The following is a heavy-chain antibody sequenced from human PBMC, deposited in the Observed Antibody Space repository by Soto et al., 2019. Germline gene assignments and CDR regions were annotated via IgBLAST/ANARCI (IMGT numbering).Heavy chain of an antibody. CDR3: SRYAVSPSGGIMGPCDY. D-gene: IGHD3-16*01. V-gene: IGHV1-3*05. CDR2: LNAGNGNT. Sequence: QVQLVQSVADEKKPGASVKVSCKASGYTFTGYAMHLVSQAPGQILEWMGWLNAGNGNTKYSQKFQGRVTMTRGTSARTAYRELSSLRSDDTAIYYCSRYAVSPSGGIMGPCDYWGQGNLVTVSS. J-gene: IGHJ4*02. CDR1: GYTFTGYA.